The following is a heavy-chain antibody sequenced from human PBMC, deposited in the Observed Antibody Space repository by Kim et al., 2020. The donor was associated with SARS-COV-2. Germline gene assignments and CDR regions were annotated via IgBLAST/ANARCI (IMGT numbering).Heavy chain of an antibody. Sequence: GGSLRLSCGASGFTFSTYAMSWVRQAPGRGLEWVAVIWYDGSNKYYADSVKGRFTISRDNSKNTLYLQMNTLRAEDTAVYHCARSSFEVRGVESFDPWGQGTLVTVSS. CDR1: GFTFSTYA. J-gene: IGHJ5*02. CDR2: IWYDGSNK. V-gene: IGHV3-33*01. CDR3: ARSSFEVRGVESFDP. D-gene: IGHD3-10*01.